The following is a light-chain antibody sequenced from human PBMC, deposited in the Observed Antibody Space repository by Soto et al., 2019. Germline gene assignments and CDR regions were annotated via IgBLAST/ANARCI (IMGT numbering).Light chain of an antibody. V-gene: IGKV3-15*01. Sequence: EIVMTQSPATLSVSPGERATLSCRASQSVNNNLAWYQQKPGQAPRLLIYGASTRPTGIAARFSGSGSGTEFTLTISSLQSEDFAVYYCQQYGSSGTFGQGTKVEIK. CDR1: QSVNNN. J-gene: IGKJ1*01. CDR2: GAS. CDR3: QQYGSSGT.